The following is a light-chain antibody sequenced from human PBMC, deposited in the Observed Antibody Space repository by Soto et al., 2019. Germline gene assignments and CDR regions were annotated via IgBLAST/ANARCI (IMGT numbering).Light chain of an antibody. V-gene: IGKV1-9*01. J-gene: IGKJ4*01. CDR1: QGISSH. Sequence: IQLTQSPSSLYASVGDRVTITCRASQGISSHLAWYQQKPRKAPKLLIFAASTSQSGVPSRFSGSGSATDFTLTISSLQPEDFATYYCQQLHSYPLTFGGGTKVDIK. CDR3: QQLHSYPLT. CDR2: AAS.